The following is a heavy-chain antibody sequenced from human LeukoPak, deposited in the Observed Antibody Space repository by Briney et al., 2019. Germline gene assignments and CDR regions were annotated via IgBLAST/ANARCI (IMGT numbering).Heavy chain of an antibody. CDR3: ARDRYYDYVWGSYDY. J-gene: IGHJ4*02. CDR1: GFTFSTYG. V-gene: IGHV3-20*04. Sequence: GGSLRLSCAASGFTFSTYGMHWVRQAPGKGLEWVSGINWNGGSTGYADSVKGRFTISRDNAKNSLYLQMNSLRAEDTALYYCARDRYYDYVWGSYDYWGQGTLVTVSS. CDR2: INWNGGST. D-gene: IGHD3-16*01.